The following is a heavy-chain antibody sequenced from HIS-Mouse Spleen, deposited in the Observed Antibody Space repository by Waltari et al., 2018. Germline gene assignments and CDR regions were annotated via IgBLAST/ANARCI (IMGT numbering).Heavy chain of an antibody. CDR2: IDYSGIT. J-gene: IGHJ3*02. Sequence: QVQLQESGPGLVKPSETLSLTCTVSGGSISSYYWSWIRQPPGKGLEWIGYIDYSGITNYNPSLKSRVTISVDTSKNQFSLKLSSVTAADTAVYYCARVKYSNAFDIWGQGTMVTVSS. CDR3: ARVKYSNAFDI. CDR1: GGSISSYY. D-gene: IGHD6-6*01. V-gene: IGHV4-59*01.